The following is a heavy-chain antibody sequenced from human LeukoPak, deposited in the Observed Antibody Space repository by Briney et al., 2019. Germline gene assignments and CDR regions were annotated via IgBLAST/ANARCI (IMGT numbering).Heavy chain of an antibody. V-gene: IGHV1-18*01. CDR2: ISAYNGNT. J-gene: IGHJ4*02. CDR3: ARVTYYYDSSGYGPSYYFDY. Sequence: ASVKVSCKASGYTFTSYGISWVRQAPGQGLEWMGWISAYNGNTNYAQKLQGRVTMTTDTSTSTAYMELRSLRSDDTAVYYCARVTYYYDSSGYGPSYYFDYWGQGTLVTVSP. D-gene: IGHD3-22*01. CDR1: GYTFTSYG.